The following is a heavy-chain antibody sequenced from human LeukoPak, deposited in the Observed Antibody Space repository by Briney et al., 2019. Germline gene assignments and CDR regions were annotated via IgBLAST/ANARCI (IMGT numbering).Heavy chain of an antibody. CDR2: INFGGST. V-gene: IGHV4-39*01. J-gene: IGHJ4*02. CDR3: ARLAVGEPLDY. CDR1: GGSISSSSYY. Sequence: SETLSLTCTVSGGSISSSSYYWGWIRQPPGKGLEYIGCINFGGSTYYNPSPKSRVTISVDTPKSQFSLKMNSVTAVDTAVYYCARLAVGEPLDYWGQGTLVTVSS. D-gene: IGHD3-10*01.